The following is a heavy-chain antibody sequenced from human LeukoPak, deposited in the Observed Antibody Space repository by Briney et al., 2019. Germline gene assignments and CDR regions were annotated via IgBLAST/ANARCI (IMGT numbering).Heavy chain of an antibody. Sequence: GGSLRLSCAASGFTVSSNYMSWVRQAPGKGLERVSVIYSGGSTYYADSVKGRFTISRGNSKNTLYLQMNSLRAEDTAVYYCARDSSGSYYGLLDYWGQGTLVTVSS. V-gene: IGHV3-66*01. CDR3: ARDSSGSYYGLLDY. CDR2: IYSGGST. CDR1: GFTVSSNY. J-gene: IGHJ4*02. D-gene: IGHD1-26*01.